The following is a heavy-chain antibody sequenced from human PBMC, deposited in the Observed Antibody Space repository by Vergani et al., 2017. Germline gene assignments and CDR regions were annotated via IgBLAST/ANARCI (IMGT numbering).Heavy chain of an antibody. V-gene: IGHV4-34*01. CDR3: ARAGTYSRRAFDI. CDR2: INHSGST. D-gene: IGHD6-13*01. Sequence: QVQLQQWGAGLLKPSETLSLTCAVYGGSFSGYYWSWIRQPPGQGLEWIGEINHSGSTNYNPSLKSRVTISVDTSKNQFSLKLSSVTAADTAVYYCARAGTYSRRAFDIWGQGTMVTVSS. CDR1: GGSFSGYY. J-gene: IGHJ3*02.